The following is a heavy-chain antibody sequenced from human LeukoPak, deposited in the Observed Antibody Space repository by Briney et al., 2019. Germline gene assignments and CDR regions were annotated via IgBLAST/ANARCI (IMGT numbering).Heavy chain of an antibody. J-gene: IGHJ6*03. CDR3: ARGTLRSYYYGSGSYYYYMDV. V-gene: IGHV1-69*01. CDR1: GGTFSSHA. Sequence: SVKVSCKASGGTFSSHAISWVRQAPGQGLEWMGGIIPIFGTANYAQKFQGRVTITADESTSTAYMELSSLRSEDTAVYYCARGTLRSYYYGSGSYYYYMDVWGKGTTVTVSS. D-gene: IGHD3-10*01. CDR2: IIPIFGTA.